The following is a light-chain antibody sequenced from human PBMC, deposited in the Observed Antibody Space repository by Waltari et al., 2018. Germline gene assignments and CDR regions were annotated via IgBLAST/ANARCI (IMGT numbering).Light chain of an antibody. V-gene: IGKV1-9*01. CDR3: QHLSSYLFT. J-gene: IGKJ3*01. CDR2: SAS. Sequence: IQLTQSPSFLSASVGDRVTITCRASQGISSYLAWYQQKPGKAPKLLIYSASTLRSGVPSRFSGRGSGTEFTLTISSLQPEDVATYYCQHLSSYLFTFGPGTKVDIK. CDR1: QGISSY.